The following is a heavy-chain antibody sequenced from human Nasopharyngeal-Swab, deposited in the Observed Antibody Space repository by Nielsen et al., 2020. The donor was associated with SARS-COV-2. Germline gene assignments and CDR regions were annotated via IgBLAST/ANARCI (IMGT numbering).Heavy chain of an antibody. CDR1: GGSFSGYY. D-gene: IGHD3-22*01. V-gene: IGHV4-34*01. CDR3: ARGLGQYYYDSSGYYFFDY. J-gene: IGHJ4*02. Sequence: SQTLSLTCAVYGGSFSGYYWSWILQPPGKGLEWIGEINHSGSTNYNPSLKSRVTISVDTSKNQFSLKLSSVTAADTAVYYCARGLGQYYYDSSGYYFFDYWGQGTLVTVSS. CDR2: INHSGST.